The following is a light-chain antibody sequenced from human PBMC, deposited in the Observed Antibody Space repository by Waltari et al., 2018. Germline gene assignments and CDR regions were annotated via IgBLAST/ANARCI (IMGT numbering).Light chain of an antibody. CDR1: QSVIRS. CDR3: QQRSNWPPVT. V-gene: IGKV3-11*01. CDR2: EAS. Sequence: EIVLTQSPATLSLSPGERATLSCRASQSVIRSLAWYQHKPGQAPRLLIYEASNRATGIPARFSGSGSGTDFTLTISSLEPEDFAVYYCQQRSNWPPVTFGQGTRLEIK. J-gene: IGKJ5*01.